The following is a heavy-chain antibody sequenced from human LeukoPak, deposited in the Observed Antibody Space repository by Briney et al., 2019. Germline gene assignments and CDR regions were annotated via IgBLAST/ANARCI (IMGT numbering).Heavy chain of an antibody. Sequence: SETLSLTCTVSGGSISSSSYYWGWIRQPPGKGLEWIGSIYYSGSTYYNPSLKSRVTISVDTSKNQFSLKLSSVTAADTAVYYCARGKDRVDTITGYWGQGTLVTVSS. CDR2: IYYSGST. D-gene: IGHD5-12*01. V-gene: IGHV4-39*07. J-gene: IGHJ4*02. CDR3: ARGKDRVDTITGY. CDR1: GGSISSSSYY.